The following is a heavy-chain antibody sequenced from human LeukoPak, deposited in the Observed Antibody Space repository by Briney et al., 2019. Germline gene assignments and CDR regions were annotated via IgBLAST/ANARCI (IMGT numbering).Heavy chain of an antibody. V-gene: IGHV3-21*01. CDR1: GFTFSSYR. CDR2: ISSSSSYI. J-gene: IGHJ4*02. CDR3: ARDHSGSYYPYFDY. Sequence: PGGSLRLSCAASGFTFSSYRMSWVRQAPGEGLEWVSSISSSSSYIYYADSVKGRFTISRDNAKNSLYLQMNSRRAEDTAVYYCARDHSGSYYPYFDYWGQGTLVTVSS. D-gene: IGHD1-26*01.